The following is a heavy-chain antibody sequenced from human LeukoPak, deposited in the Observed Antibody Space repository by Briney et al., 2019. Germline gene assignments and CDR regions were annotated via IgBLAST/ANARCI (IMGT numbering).Heavy chain of an antibody. CDR3: ARVSADDNEAFDI. Sequence: SETLSLTCTVSGGSVSSGSYYWSWIRQPPGKGLEWIGYIYYSGSTNYNPSLKSRVTISVDTSKNQFSLKLSSVTAADTAVYYCARVSADDNEAFDIWGQGTMVTVSS. V-gene: IGHV4-61*01. CDR2: IYYSGST. J-gene: IGHJ3*02. CDR1: GGSVSSGSYY. D-gene: IGHD1-1*01.